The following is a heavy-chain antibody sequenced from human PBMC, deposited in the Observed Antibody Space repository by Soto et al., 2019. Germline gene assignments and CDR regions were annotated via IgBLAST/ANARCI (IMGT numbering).Heavy chain of an antibody. V-gene: IGHV3-30*19. D-gene: IGHD2-15*01. CDR2: ISHDGSKT. J-gene: IGHJ4*02. CDR3: EKGLGIFGMAD. CDR1: GFTFTGQV. Sequence: PGGSLRLSCVVSGFTFTGQVMHWARQSPGQGLEWVAAISHDGSKTYSADSVKGRFSISRDNPKNTLFLQMSSLRPEDTAVYYCEKGLGIFGMADWGQGTKVTVYS.